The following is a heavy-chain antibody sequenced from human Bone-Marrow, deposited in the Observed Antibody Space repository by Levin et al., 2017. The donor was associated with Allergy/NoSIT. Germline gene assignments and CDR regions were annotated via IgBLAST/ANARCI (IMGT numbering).Heavy chain of an antibody. Sequence: GESLKISCQASGYSFSDYWISWVRQMPGKGLEWMGRIDPRDSYTNYNPSFQGHVTISLDKSISTAYLQWRTLKASDTAVYYCARQLSSGWLVFDSWGQGTLLTVSS. D-gene: IGHD6-19*01. J-gene: IGHJ4*01. CDR2: IDPRDSYT. CDR3: ARQLSSGWLVFDS. V-gene: IGHV5-10-1*01. CDR1: GYSFSDYW.